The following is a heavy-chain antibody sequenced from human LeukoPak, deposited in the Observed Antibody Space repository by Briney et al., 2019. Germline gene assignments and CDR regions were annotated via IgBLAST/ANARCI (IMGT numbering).Heavy chain of an antibody. CDR3: ARDYYYGSGSYYPGD. Sequence: ASVKVSCKASGYTFTGYYMHWVRQAPGQGLEWMGWINPNSGGTNYAQKFQGKVNMTRDTSISTAYMELSRLRSDDTAVYYCARDYYYGSGSYYPGDWGQGTLVSVSS. J-gene: IGHJ4*02. D-gene: IGHD3-10*01. CDR1: GYTFTGYY. V-gene: IGHV1-2*02. CDR2: INPNSGGT.